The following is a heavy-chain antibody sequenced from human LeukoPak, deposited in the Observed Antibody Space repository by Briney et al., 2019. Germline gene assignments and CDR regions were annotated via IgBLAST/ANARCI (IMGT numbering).Heavy chain of an antibody. D-gene: IGHD6-13*01. CDR3: ARDGGSSWYFDY. CDR1: GGSISSSSYY. V-gene: IGHV3-11*04. J-gene: IGHJ4*02. CDR2: ISSSGNTT. Sequence: LSLTCTVSGGSISSSSYYWGWIRQPPGKGLECVSYISSSGNTTYHADSVKGRFTISRDNAKNSLYLQMSSLRAEDTAVYYCARDGGSSWYFDYWGQGTLVTVSS.